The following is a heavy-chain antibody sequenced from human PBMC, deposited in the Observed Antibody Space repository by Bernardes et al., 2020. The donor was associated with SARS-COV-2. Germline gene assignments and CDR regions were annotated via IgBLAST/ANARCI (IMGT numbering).Heavy chain of an antibody. CDR2: LGSDGNT. J-gene: IGHJ4*02. Sequence: GGSLRLSCAASGFTLSSNAMTWVRQAPGKGLEWVSGLGSDGNTHYADSVRGRFTISRDNSKNMLFLQMNSLRGEDTAVYYCAKDFFWWQLDYWGQGALVTVSS. V-gene: IGHV3-23*01. CDR3: AKDFFWWQLDY. CDR1: GFTLSSNA. D-gene: IGHD2-8*02.